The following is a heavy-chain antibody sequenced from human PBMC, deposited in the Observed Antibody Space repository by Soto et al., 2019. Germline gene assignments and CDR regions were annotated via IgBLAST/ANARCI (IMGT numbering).Heavy chain of an antibody. D-gene: IGHD3-16*02. Sequence: GASVKVSCKASGYTFTSYYMHWVRQAPGQGLEWMGIINPSGGSTSYAQKFQGRVTMTRDTSTSTVYMELSSLRSEDTAVYYCVRAPSRIYDYVWGSYRYPPDYWGQGTLVTVSS. CDR1: GYTFTSYY. J-gene: IGHJ4*02. V-gene: IGHV1-46*01. CDR3: VRAPSRIYDYVWGSYRYPPDY. CDR2: INPSGGST.